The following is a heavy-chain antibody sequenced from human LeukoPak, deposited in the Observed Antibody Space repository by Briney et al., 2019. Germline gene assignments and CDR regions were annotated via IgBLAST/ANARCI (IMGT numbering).Heavy chain of an antibody. CDR1: GFTFSSYS. V-gene: IGHV3-21*01. J-gene: IGHJ3*02. D-gene: IGHD6-13*01. CDR3: ARGGEAAAADVLDI. Sequence: GGSLRLSCAASGFTFSSYSMNWVRQAPGKGLEWVSSISSSSSYIYYADSVKGRFTISRDNAKNSLYLQMNSLRPGDTAVYYCARGGEAAAADVLDIWGQGTMVTVSS. CDR2: ISSSSSYI.